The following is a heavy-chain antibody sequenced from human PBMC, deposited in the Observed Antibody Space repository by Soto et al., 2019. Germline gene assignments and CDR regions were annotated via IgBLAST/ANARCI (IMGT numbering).Heavy chain of an antibody. CDR1: SGSSSSSNW. Sequence: QVQLQESGPGLGKPSGTLSLTCAVSSGSSSSSNWWSWVREPPGKGLEWIGEIYHSGSTNYNPSLKSRVTISVDKSKNQFSLKLSSVTAADTAVYYCARGRVAAAGTCWFDPWGQGTLVTVSS. J-gene: IGHJ5*02. D-gene: IGHD6-13*01. CDR2: IYHSGST. CDR3: ARGRVAAAGTCWFDP. V-gene: IGHV4-4*02.